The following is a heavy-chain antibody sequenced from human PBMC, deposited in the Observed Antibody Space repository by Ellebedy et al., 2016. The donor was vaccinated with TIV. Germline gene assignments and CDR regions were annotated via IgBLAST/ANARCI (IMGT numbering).Heavy chain of an antibody. CDR3: ASRSSRAISAFHF. D-gene: IGHD5-12*01. Sequence: GESLKISCTCSGSSFTTYWITWVRQMPGKGLEWMGGVDPSDSYAKYSPSFQGHVPISADKSINTAFLQWTSLKASDSAMYYCASRSSRAISAFHFWGQGTLVTVSS. V-gene: IGHV5-10-1*01. CDR1: GSSFTTYW. CDR2: VDPSDSYA. J-gene: IGHJ3*01.